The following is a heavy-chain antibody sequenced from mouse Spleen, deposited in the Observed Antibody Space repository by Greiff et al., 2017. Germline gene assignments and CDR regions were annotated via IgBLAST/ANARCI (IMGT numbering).Heavy chain of an antibody. CDR2: ILPGSGST. J-gene: IGHJ2*01. CDR1: GYTFTGYW. D-gene: IGHD1-1*01. V-gene: IGHV1-9*01. Sequence: QVQLKESGAELMKPGASVKLSCKATGYTFTGYWIEWVKQRPGHGLEWIGEILPGSGSTNYNEKFKGKATFTADTSSNTAYMQLSSLTTEDSAIYYCARKAYYYGSSLYYFDYWGQGTTLTVSS. CDR3: ARKAYYYGSSLYYFDY.